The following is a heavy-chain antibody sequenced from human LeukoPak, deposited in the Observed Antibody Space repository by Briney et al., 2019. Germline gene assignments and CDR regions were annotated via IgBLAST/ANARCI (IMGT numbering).Heavy chain of an antibody. J-gene: IGHJ3*02. CDR3: AKEIDTLGTNAFDI. CDR2: ISGDGGST. V-gene: IGHV3-43*02. D-gene: IGHD2-15*01. Sequence: GGSLRPSCAASGFTFDDYAMHWVRQAPGKGLEWVSLISGDGGSTYYADSVRGRFTISRDNSKNSLYLQMDSLRTEDTAFYYCAKEIDTLGTNAFDIWGQGTMVTVSS. CDR1: GFTFDDYA.